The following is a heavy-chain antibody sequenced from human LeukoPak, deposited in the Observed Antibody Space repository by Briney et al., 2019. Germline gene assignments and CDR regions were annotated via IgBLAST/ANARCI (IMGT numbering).Heavy chain of an antibody. V-gene: IGHV5-51*01. CDR1: GYRFISYW. D-gene: IGHD3-10*01. CDR3: VRHYSGARAIDY. Sequence: GESLKISCKGSGYRFISYWIGWVRQMPGKGLEWMGIIYPGDSDTRYSPSFQGQVTISADKSISIAYLQWSSLKASDTAMYYCVRHYSGARAIDYWGQGTLVTVSS. J-gene: IGHJ4*02. CDR2: IYPGDSDT.